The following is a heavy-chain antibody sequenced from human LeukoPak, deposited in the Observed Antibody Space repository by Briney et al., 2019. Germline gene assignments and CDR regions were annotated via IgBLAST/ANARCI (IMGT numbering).Heavy chain of an antibody. Sequence: GESLKISCKGSGYSFTSYWIGWVRQMPGKGLEWMGIIYPGDSDTRYSPSFQGQVTTSADKSISTAYLQWSSLKASDTAMYYCARAGFFGVVTPGVFDIWGQGTMVTVSS. CDR1: GYSFTSYW. D-gene: IGHD3-3*01. CDR3: ARAGFFGVVTPGVFDI. J-gene: IGHJ3*02. CDR2: IYPGDSDT. V-gene: IGHV5-51*01.